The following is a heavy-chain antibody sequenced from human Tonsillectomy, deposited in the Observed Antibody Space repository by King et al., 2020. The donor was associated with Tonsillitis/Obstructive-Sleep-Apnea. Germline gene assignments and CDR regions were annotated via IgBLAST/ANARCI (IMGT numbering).Heavy chain of an antibody. J-gene: IGHJ6*03. CDR3: ARDALWFRESTDHFYYYYMDV. Sequence: QLVQSGAEVKKPGTSVKVSCKASVYTSAGYDMHWVRQATGQGLEWMGRINWNSGGTSYAQKLQGRFTMTRDNAISTGYMELSRLRSDDTAVYYCARDALWFRESTDHFYYYYMDVWGKGTTVTVPS. D-gene: IGHD3-10*01. CDR2: INWNSGGT. CDR1: VYTSAGYD. V-gene: IGHV1-2*06.